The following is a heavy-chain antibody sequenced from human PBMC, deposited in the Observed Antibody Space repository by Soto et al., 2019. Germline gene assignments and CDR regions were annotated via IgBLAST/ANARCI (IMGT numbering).Heavy chain of an antibody. V-gene: IGHV2-5*02. CDR3: AHSQPYYYGSGSYSHNWLDP. Sequence: QITLKESGPTLVKPTQTLTLTCTFSGFSLSTSGVGVGWIRQPPGKALEWLALIYWDDDKRYSPSLKSRLTITKETSKNQVVLTMTNMDPVDTATYYCAHSQPYYYGSGSYSHNWLDPWGQGTLVTVSS. CDR2: IYWDDDK. D-gene: IGHD3-10*01. CDR1: GFSLSTSGVG. J-gene: IGHJ5*02.